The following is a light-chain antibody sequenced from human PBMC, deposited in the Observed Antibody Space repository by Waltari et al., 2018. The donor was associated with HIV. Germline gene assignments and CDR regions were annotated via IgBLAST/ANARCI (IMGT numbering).Light chain of an antibody. CDR1: QSVTTN. CDR2: GSS. Sequence: EIVMTQSPDTLSVPPGERATLSCRASQSVTTNLAWYQQKPGQAPRLLCSGSSTSATGLPDRFSGSGSGTEFTLTISSLQSEDSAVYYCQQYKHWPWTFGQGTTVEIK. CDR3: QQYKHWPWT. V-gene: IGKV3-15*01. J-gene: IGKJ1*01.